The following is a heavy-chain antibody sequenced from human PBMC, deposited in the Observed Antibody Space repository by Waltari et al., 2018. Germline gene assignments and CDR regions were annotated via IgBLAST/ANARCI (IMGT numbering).Heavy chain of an antibody. V-gene: IGHV3-33*01. J-gene: IGHJ4*02. CDR3: AAAPAIYCSGGSCYSEWGFDY. CDR1: GFTFGSYG. D-gene: IGHD2-15*01. Sequence: QVQLVESGGGVVQPGRSLRLSWAASGFTFGSYGMHWVRQAPGEGLEWVAVIWYDGSNKYYADSVKGRFTISRDNSTNTLYLQMNSLRAEDTSVYYCAAAPAIYCSGGSCYSEWGFDYWGQGTLVTVSS. CDR2: IWYDGSNK.